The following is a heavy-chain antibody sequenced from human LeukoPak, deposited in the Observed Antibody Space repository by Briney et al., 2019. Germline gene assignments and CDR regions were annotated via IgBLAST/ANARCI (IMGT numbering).Heavy chain of an antibody. V-gene: IGHV1-69*13. CDR2: IIPIFGTA. Sequence: SVKVSCKASGGTFSSYAISRVRQAPGQGLEWMGGIIPIFGTANYAQKFQGRDTITADESTSTAYMELSSLRSEDTAVYYCARGLYCGGDCYSWLDYWGQGTLVTVSS. CDR1: GGTFSSYA. D-gene: IGHD2-21*01. CDR3: ARGLYCGGDCYSWLDY. J-gene: IGHJ4*02.